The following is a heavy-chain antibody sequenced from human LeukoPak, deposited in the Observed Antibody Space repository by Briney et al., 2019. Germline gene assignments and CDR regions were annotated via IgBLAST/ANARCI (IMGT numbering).Heavy chain of an antibody. CDR3: AVTPYCIGASCRG. J-gene: IGHJ4*02. Sequence: TGGSLRLSCAASGFTFDDYGMYWVRQTPGKALEWVSLISSDGIVRDYADSVKGRFTISRDNSKNFLYLQMSSLRIEDTAVYYCAVTPYCIGASCRGWGQGTLLTVSS. CDR1: GFTFDDYG. CDR2: ISSDGIVR. V-gene: IGHV3-43*02. D-gene: IGHD2-15*01.